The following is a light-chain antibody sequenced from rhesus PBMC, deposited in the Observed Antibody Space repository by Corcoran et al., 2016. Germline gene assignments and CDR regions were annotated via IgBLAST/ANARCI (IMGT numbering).Light chain of an antibody. V-gene: IGKV3-42*03. J-gene: IGKJ3*01. CDR3: QQYSNWPLT. CDR1: QSVSSS. Sequence: EIVMTQSPATLSLSPGERATLSCRASQSVSSSLAWYQQKPGQAPRLLIYGASSRATGIPDSFSGSGSGKEFTLTISSLEPEDFAVYYCQQYSNWPLTFGPGTKVDIK. CDR2: GAS.